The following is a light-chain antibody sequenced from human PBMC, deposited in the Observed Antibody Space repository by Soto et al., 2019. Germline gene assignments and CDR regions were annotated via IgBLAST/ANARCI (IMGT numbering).Light chain of an antibody. CDR2: SSS. V-gene: IGKV3-15*01. CDR1: QSVTSN. J-gene: IGKJ1*01. Sequence: EIVMTQSPATLSVSPGDSATLSCRASQSVTSNLAWYQHKPGQAPRLLIYSSSTRAAGIPARFGGSGSGTEFTFSISSLQSEDFATYYCQHYNSYSEAFGQGTKVELK. CDR3: QHYNSYSEA.